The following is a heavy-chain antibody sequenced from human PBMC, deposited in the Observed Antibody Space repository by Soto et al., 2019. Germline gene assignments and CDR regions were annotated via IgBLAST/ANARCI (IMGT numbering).Heavy chain of an antibody. CDR2: ISVTGYTI. V-gene: IGHV3-21*01. CDR1: GFTFSSYS. Sequence: EVQLVESGGGLVKPGESLRLSCAASGFTFSSYSMHWVRQAPGKGLEWVSSISVTGYTIYYADSVKGRFTVARDNAKNSLFLQMNSLSGDDTSLYYCATGHTVFQGEDQLDHWGQGTLVTVSS. J-gene: IGHJ4*02. CDR3: ATGHTVFQGEDQLDH. D-gene: IGHD3-16*01.